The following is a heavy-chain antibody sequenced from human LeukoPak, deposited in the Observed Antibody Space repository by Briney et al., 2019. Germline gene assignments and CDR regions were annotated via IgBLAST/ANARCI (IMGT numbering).Heavy chain of an antibody. J-gene: IGHJ4*02. Sequence: GGSLRLSCAASGFTFSSYAMHWVRQAPGKGLEWVAVISYDGSNKYYADSVKGRFTISRDNSKNTLYLQMNSLKAEDTAVYYCVRDLPDYWGQGTLVSVST. CDR2: ISYDGSNK. V-gene: IGHV3-30-3*01. CDR3: VRDLPDY. CDR1: GFTFSSYA.